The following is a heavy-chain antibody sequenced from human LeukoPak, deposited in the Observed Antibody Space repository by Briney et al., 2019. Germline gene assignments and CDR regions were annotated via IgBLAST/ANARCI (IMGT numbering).Heavy chain of an antibody. V-gene: IGHV1-2*02. Sequence: GASVKVSCKASGYTFTGYYMHWVRQAPGQGLEWMGWINPNSGGTNYAQKFQGRVTMTRDTSISTAYMELSRLRSEDTAVYYCARDGYSSSWSVGYGMDVWGQGTTVTVSS. CDR1: GYTFTGYY. CDR3: ARDGYSSSWSVGYGMDV. D-gene: IGHD6-13*01. J-gene: IGHJ6*02. CDR2: INPNSGGT.